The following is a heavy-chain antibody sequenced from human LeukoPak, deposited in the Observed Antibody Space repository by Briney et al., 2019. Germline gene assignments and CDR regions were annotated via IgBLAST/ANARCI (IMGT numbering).Heavy chain of an antibody. V-gene: IGHV3-64*01. D-gene: IGHD6-19*01. J-gene: IGHJ4*02. CDR1: GFSFSAYI. CDR3: TRRYGGHSGWAGYHDS. Sequence: QPGGSLRLSCVASGFSFSAYIMHWVRQAPGKGLEYVSAIRSDGSSTFYPNSVKGRFTISTDNSKSTLYLQMRSLRAEDAGVYYCTRRYGGHSGWAGYHDSWGQGTLVTVSS. CDR2: IRSDGSST.